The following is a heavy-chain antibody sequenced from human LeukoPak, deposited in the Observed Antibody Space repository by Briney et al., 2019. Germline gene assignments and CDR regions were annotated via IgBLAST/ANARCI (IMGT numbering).Heavy chain of an antibody. CDR1: GGSISSYY. D-gene: IGHD3-22*01. V-gene: IGHV4-59*12. Sequence: PSETLSLTCTVSGGSISSYYWSWIRQPPGKGLEWIGYIYYSGSTNYNPSLKSRVTISVDTSKNQFSLKLSSLTAADTALYYCARWSYYDSGNYLRFFDYWGQGTLVTVSS. J-gene: IGHJ4*02. CDR2: IYYSGST. CDR3: ARWSYYDSGNYLRFFDY.